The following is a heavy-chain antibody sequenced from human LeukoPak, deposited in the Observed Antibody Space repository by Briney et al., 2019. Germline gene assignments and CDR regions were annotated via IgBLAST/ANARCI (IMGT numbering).Heavy chain of an antibody. CDR1: EFTFINYW. D-gene: IGHD2-2*01. CDR3: AREHATSSSSDY. J-gene: IGHJ4*02. CDR2: IKRDGSEK. Sequence: PGGSLRLSCAASEFTFINYWMSWFRQAPGKGLEWLANIKRDGSEKYYVDSVKGRFTISRDNDKNTLYLQMNSLRVEDTAVYYCAREHATSSSSDYWGQGTLVTVSS. V-gene: IGHV3-7*01.